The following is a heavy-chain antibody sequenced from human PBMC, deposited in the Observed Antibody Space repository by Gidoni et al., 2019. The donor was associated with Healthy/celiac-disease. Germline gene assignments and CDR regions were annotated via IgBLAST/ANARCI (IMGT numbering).Heavy chain of an antibody. D-gene: IGHD4-17*01. CDR1: GFIVSSNY. Sequence: EVQLVESGGGLVQPGGSLRLSCAASGFIVSSNYISWVCQAPGKGLEWVSVLYSGGSTYYADSVKGRFAISRDNSKNTLYLQMNSLRAEDTAVYYCARDPNDYGDPVSYYYGMDVWGQGTTVTVSS. V-gene: IGHV3-66*02. CDR2: LYSGGST. J-gene: IGHJ6*02. CDR3: ARDPNDYGDPVSYYYGMDV.